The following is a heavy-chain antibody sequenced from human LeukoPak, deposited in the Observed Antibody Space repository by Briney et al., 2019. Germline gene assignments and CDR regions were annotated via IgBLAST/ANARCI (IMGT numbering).Heavy chain of an antibody. CDR1: GGSISSGDNY. D-gene: IGHD3-3*01. CDR3: ARATYYDLFFDY. J-gene: IGHJ4*02. CDR2: IYYSGST. V-gene: IGHV4-30-4*08. Sequence: SQTLSLTCTVSGGSISSGDNYWSWIRQPPGKGLEWIGYIYYSGSTYYNPSLKSRVTISVDTSKNQFSLKLSSVTAADTAVYYCARATYYDLFFDYWGQGTLVTVSS.